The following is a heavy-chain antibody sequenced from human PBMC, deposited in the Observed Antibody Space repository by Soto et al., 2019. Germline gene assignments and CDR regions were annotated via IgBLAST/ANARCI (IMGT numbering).Heavy chain of an antibody. D-gene: IGHD3-10*01. CDR1: GGSISSGGYY. Sequence: QVQLQESGPGLVKPSQTLSLTCTVSGGSISSGGYYWSWIRQHPGKGLEWIGYIYYSGSTYYNPSLKSRVTISVDTSKNQFSLKLSSVTAADTAVYYCARGGMVRGVIMTADYWYFDLWGRGTLVTVSS. CDR3: ARGGMVRGVIMTADYWYFDL. V-gene: IGHV4-31*03. J-gene: IGHJ2*01. CDR2: IYYSGST.